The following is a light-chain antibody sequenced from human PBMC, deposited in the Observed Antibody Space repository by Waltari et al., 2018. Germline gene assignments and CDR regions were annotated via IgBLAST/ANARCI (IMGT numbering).Light chain of an antibody. V-gene: IGKV4-1*01. Sequence: DIVMTQSPDSLVVSLGERATINCKSSRNLLYSPNNKDLLPWYQQKPGQPPKLLIYWASTRESGVPDRFTGSGSGTDFSLTISSLQAEDVAVYYCQQYYDTPYTFGQGTKLEIK. CDR1: RNLLYSPNNKDL. J-gene: IGKJ2*01. CDR3: QQYYDTPYT. CDR2: WAS.